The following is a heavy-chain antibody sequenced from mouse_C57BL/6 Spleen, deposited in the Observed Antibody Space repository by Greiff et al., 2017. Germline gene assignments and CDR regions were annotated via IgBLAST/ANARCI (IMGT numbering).Heavy chain of an antibody. V-gene: IGHV1-53*01. J-gene: IGHJ4*01. CDR2: INPSNGGT. D-gene: IGHD2-12*01. CDR1: GYTFTSYW. Sequence: QVQLQQSGAELVKPGASVKISCKASGYTFTSYWMHWVKQRPGQGLEWIGNINPSNGGTNYNEKFKSKATLTVDKSSSTAYMQLSSLTSEDSAVYYCARYYSLYYYAMDYWGQGTSVTVSS. CDR3: ARYYSLYYYAMDY.